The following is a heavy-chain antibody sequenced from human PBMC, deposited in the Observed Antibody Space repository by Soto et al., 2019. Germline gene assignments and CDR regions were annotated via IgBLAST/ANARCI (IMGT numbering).Heavy chain of an antibody. CDR2: ITWNSGSI. J-gene: IGHJ4*02. Sequence: EVQLVESGGGLVQPGRSLRLSCAASGFNFDDYAMHWVRQAPGKGLEWVSGITWNSGSIDYADSVKGRFTISRDNGKNSLYLQMNSLRAEDKGLYYCAKAYSSGYLAYWGQGTLGTVSS. V-gene: IGHV3-9*01. CDR1: GFNFDDYA. CDR3: AKAYSSGYLAY. D-gene: IGHD6-19*01.